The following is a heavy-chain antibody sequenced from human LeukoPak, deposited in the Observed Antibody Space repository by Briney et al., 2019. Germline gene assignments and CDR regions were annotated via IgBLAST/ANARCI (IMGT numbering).Heavy chain of an antibody. D-gene: IGHD2-2*01. CDR2: IKQDESEK. CDR3: ARDRKRDCSSTSCPRGAGY. Sequence: PGGSLRLSCAASGFTFSSYWMNWVRQAPGKGLEWVANIKQDESEKYYVDSVKGRFTISRDNAKNSLYLQMDSLRAEDTAVYYCARDRKRDCSSTSCPRGAGYWGQGTLVTVSS. V-gene: IGHV3-7*01. CDR1: GFTFSSYW. J-gene: IGHJ4*02.